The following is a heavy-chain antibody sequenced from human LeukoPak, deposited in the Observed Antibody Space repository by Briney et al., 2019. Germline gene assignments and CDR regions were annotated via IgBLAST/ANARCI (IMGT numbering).Heavy chain of an antibody. CDR1: GYTFTSYD. D-gene: IGHD4-23*01. J-gene: IGHJ4*02. CDR3: ASNLFTAYGGNSY. V-gene: IGHV1-8*01. CDR2: MNPNSGNT. Sequence: ASVKVSCKASGYTFTSYDINWVRQATGQGLEWMGWMNPNSGNTGYAQKFQGRVTMTRNTSISTAYMELRSLRSEDTAVYYCASNLFTAYGGNSYWGQGTLVSVSS.